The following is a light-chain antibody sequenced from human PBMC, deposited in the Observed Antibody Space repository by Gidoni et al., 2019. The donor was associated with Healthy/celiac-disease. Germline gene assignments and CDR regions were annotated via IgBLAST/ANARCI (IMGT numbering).Light chain of an antibody. CDR3: QQYGSSPPLCS. CDR1: QSVSSSY. Sequence: DIVLTQSPGTLSLSPGERATLPCSASQSVSSSYLAWYQQKPGQAPRLLIYGASSRATGIPDRFSGSGSGTDFTHTISRLEPEDFAVYYCQQYGSSPPLCSFGQGTKLEIK. V-gene: IGKV3-20*01. CDR2: GAS. J-gene: IGKJ2*04.